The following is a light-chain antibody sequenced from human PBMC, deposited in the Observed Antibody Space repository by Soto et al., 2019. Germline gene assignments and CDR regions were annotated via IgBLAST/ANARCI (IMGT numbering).Light chain of an antibody. CDR1: QSISIW. V-gene: IGKV1-5*03. CDR3: QQYNSYPFT. Sequence: DIQMTQSPSTLSASVGDRVTITCRASQSISIWLARYQQKPGKAPKLLIYKASSLESGVPSRLSGSGSGTEFTLTISSLQPDDFATYYCQQYNSYPFTFGPGTKVDIK. CDR2: KAS. J-gene: IGKJ3*01.